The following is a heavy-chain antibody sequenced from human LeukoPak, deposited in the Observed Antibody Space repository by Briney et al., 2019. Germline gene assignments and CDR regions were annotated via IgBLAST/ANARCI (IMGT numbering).Heavy chain of an antibody. CDR1: GFTVSSNY. Sequence: PGGSLRLSCAASGFTVSSNYMSWVRQAPGKGLEWVSVIYSGVSTYYADSVKGRFTISRDNFKNTVSLQMNSLRVEDTAVFYCAKEGRPPRAHDYSNYLFHDYWGQGTLVTVSS. V-gene: IGHV3-53*05. D-gene: IGHD4-11*01. CDR2: IYSGVST. CDR3: AKEGRPPRAHDYSNYLFHDY. J-gene: IGHJ4*02.